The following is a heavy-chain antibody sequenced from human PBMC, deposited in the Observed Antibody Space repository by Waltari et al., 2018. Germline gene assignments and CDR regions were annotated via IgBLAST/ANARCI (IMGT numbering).Heavy chain of an antibody. J-gene: IGHJ6*02. CDR2: VFHTGSP. CDR3: AGEKARYGFDV. CDR1: GFSMTRSY. V-gene: IGHV4-38-2*02. Sequence: QLQESGPGLVKPSETLSLTCSVSGFSMTRSYWAWIRQPPGKGLEWLVSVFHTGSPSSNPSLNSRVTISVDSSKNQFTLRLTAVTAADTAVYYCAGEKARYGFDVWGQGTTVTVSS.